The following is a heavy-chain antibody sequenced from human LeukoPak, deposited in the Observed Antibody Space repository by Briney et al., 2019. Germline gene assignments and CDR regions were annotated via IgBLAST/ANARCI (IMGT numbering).Heavy chain of an antibody. D-gene: IGHD4-17*01. V-gene: IGHV1-46*01. J-gene: IGHJ3*02. CDR3: AAANDYGDYVGAFDI. CDR2: INPSGGST. CDR1: GYTFTSYY. Sequence: ASVKVSCKASGYTFTSYYMHWVRQAPGQGLEWMGIINPSGGSTSYAQKFQGRVTMTRDTSTSTVYMELSSLRSEDTAVYYCAAANDYGDYVGAFDIWGQGTIVTVSS.